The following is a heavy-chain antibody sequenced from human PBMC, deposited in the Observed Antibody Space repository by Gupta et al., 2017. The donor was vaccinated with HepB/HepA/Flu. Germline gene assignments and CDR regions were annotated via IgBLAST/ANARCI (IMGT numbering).Heavy chain of an antibody. Sequence: QIQLQQSGPRLVKPSQTLSLTCAISGDSVSSNSAAWNWIRQSPSRGLEWLGRTYYKSRWNNDYAVSVKSRLTINPDTSNNQFSLKLTSVTPEDTAVYYCARDSQWLAGTFDYWGQGTLVTVS. V-gene: IGHV6-1*01. CDR3: ARDSQWLAGTFDY. CDR1: GDSVSSNSAA. D-gene: IGHD6-19*01. J-gene: IGHJ4*02. CDR2: TYYKSRWNN.